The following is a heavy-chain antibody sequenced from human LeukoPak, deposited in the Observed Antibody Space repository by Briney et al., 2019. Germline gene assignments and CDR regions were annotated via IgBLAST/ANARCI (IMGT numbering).Heavy chain of an antibody. CDR3: AREVPYYYDSSGQKSPAPY. J-gene: IGHJ4*02. Sequence: PGGSLRLSCAASGFTFNNAWMSWVRQAPGKGLEWVSSISSSSSYIYYADSVKGRFTISRDNAKNSLYLQMNSLRAEDTAVYYCAREVPYYYDSSGQKSPAPYWGQGTLVTVSS. CDR1: GFTFNNAW. V-gene: IGHV3-21*01. CDR2: ISSSSSYI. D-gene: IGHD3-22*01.